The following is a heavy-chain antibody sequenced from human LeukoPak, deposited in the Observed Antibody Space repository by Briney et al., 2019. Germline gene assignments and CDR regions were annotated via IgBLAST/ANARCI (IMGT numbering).Heavy chain of an antibody. Sequence: PGGSLRLSCAASGFTFLDYYMTWIRQTPGKGLEWVSYISGSGDSVYYIYSVKGRFTISRDNAKNSLYLQMNSLRAEDTAVYYCAREDAYYDFWSGYYRGAVYRDWGQGTLVTVSS. D-gene: IGHD3-3*01. CDR2: ISGSGDSV. J-gene: IGHJ4*02. CDR1: GFTFLDYY. V-gene: IGHV3-11*04. CDR3: AREDAYYDFWSGYYRGAVYRD.